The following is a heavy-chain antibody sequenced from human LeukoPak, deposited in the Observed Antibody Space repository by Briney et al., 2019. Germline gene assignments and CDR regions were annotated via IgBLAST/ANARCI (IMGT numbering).Heavy chain of an antibody. CDR1: GFTFSHFA. CDR3: AKLKRVGIAPFDD. V-gene: IGHV3-23*01. CDR2: ISGSGNKT. J-gene: IGHJ4*02. D-gene: IGHD3-10*01. Sequence: PGGSLRLSCAASGFTFSHFAMSWVRQAPGKGLQWVSTISGSGNKTYDADSVKGRFTISRDNSKNTLYLQMTGLRAEDTAVYYCAKLKRVGIAPFDDWGQGTLVTVSS.